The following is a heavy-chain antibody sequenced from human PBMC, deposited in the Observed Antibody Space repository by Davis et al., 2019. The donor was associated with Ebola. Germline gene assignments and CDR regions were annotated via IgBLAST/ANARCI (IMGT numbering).Heavy chain of an antibody. J-gene: IGHJ4*02. V-gene: IGHV1-18*04. CDR3: AISYGPLDY. D-gene: IGHD3-10*01. CDR2: ISAYNGNT. CDR1: GYTFTSYG. Sequence: AASVKVSCKASGYTFTSYGITWVRQAPGQGLEWMGWISAYNGNTNYAQKLQGRVTMTTDTSTSTAYMELSSLRSEDTAVYYCAISYGPLDYWGQGTLVTVSS.